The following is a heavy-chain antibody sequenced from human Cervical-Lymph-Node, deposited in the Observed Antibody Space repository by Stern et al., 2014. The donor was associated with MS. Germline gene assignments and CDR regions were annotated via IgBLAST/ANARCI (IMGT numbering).Heavy chain of an antibody. V-gene: IGHV1-18*01. J-gene: IGHJ4*02. CDR2: ISGYIGNT. D-gene: IGHD1-7*01. Sequence: MQLVESGGEVKKPGASVRVSCKTSGYIFTNFGVNWVRQAPGQGLQWMGSISGYIGNTNYAPELQGRVSMTTDTSTSTAYMELTSLRSDDTAVYFCARGAGNWNYPAHFDSWGQGTLVTVSS. CDR3: ARGAGNWNYPAHFDS. CDR1: GYIFTNFG.